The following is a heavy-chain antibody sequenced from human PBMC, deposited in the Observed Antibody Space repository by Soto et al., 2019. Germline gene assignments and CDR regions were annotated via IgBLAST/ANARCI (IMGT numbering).Heavy chain of an antibody. CDR2: ISGSSGST. Sequence: GGSLRLSCAASGFTFSSYGMSWVRQAPGKGLEWVSAISGSSGSTYYADSVKGRFTISRDNSKNTVNLQMNSVGAEDTAVYYCAKSLAYCGGDCYPNFDYWGQGTLVTVSS. D-gene: IGHD2-21*02. V-gene: IGHV3-23*01. J-gene: IGHJ4*02. CDR3: AKSLAYCGGDCYPNFDY. CDR1: GFTFSSYG.